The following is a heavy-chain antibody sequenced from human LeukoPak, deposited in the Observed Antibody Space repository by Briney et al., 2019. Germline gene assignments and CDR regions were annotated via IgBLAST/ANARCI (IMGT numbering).Heavy chain of an antibody. V-gene: IGHV3-23*01. CDR2: ISGSGGST. Sequence: QTGGSLRLSCAASGFTFSSYAMSWVRQAPGKGLEWVSAISGSGGSTYYADSVKGRFTISRDNSKNTLYLQMNSLRAEDTAVYYCAKPQALITIFGGLDYWGQGTLVTVSS. CDR3: AKPQALITIFGGLDY. J-gene: IGHJ4*02. CDR1: GFTFSSYA. D-gene: IGHD3-3*01.